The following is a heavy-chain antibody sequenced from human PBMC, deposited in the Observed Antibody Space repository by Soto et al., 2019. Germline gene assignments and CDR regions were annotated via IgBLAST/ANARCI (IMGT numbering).Heavy chain of an antibody. CDR1: GGSINSGGYY. J-gene: IGHJ4*02. V-gene: IGHV4-31*03. Sequence: QVQLQESGPGLVKPSQTLSLICTVSGGSINSGGYYWNWIRQHPGKGLEWIGYIFYSGSTYYNPFLRRRVTISADTSDNQVSLNLSSVTAADTAVYFCGGGYRQSGYSSSLVFDYRGQGTLVNVSS. CDR3: GGGYRQSGYSSSLVFDY. D-gene: IGHD6-13*01. CDR2: IFYSGST.